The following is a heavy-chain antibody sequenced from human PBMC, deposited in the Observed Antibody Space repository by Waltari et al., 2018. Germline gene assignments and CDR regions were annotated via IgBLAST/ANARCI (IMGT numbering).Heavy chain of an antibody. Sequence: EVQLVESGGGLVQPGGSLRLSSAASGFTLSTYSLTWVRQAPGKGLEWVSYISSSSSTIYYADSVNGRFTISRDNARNSLYLQMNSLRAEDTAIYYCARPRISGYEYFQHWGQGTLVTVSS. V-gene: IGHV3-48*04. CDR1: GFTLSTYS. CDR3: ARPRISGYEYFQH. J-gene: IGHJ1*01. D-gene: IGHD6-25*01. CDR2: ISSSSSTI.